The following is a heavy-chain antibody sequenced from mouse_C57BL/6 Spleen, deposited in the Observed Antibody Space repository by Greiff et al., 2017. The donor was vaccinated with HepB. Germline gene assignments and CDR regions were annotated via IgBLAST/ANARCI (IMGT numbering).Heavy chain of an antibody. D-gene: IGHD2-4*01. CDR2: IRNKANNHAT. J-gene: IGHJ4*01. V-gene: IGHV6-6*01. Sequence: EVKLMESGGGLVQPGGSMKLSCAASGFTFSDSWMDWVRQSPEKGLEWVAEIRNKANNHATYYAESVKGRFTISRDDSKSSVYLQMNSLRAEDTGIYYCTRGLYDYDEGNYYAMDYWGQGTSVTVSS. CDR3: TRGLYDYDEGNYYAMDY. CDR1: GFTFSDSW.